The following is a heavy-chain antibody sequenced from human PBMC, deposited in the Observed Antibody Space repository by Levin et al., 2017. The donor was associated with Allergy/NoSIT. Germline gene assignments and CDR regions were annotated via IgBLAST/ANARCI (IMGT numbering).Heavy chain of an antibody. CDR1: GYTFTGYY. D-gene: IGHD1-14*01. V-gene: IGHV1-2*02. CDR3: ARVRGSWRNDAFDI. J-gene: IGHJ3*02. Sequence: ASVKVSCKASGYTFTGYYMHWVRQAPGQGLEWMGWINPNSGGTNYAQKFQGRVTMTRDTSISTAYMELSRLRSDDTAVYYCARVRGSWRNDAFDIWGQGTMVTVSS. CDR2: INPNSGGT.